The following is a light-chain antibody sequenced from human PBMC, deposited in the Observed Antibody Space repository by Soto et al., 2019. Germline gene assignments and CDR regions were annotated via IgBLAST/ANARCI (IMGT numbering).Light chain of an antibody. CDR2: DNY. Sequence: QSVLTQPPSLSAAPGQEVTISCSGSGCNVGYNSVSWYQQLPGTAPKLLIYDNYKRPSGIPARFSGGKSCTSASLGITGLQTGDEADYYCGAWDDRLTAYVFGSGTKLTVL. J-gene: IGLJ6*01. V-gene: IGLV1-51*01. CDR1: GCNVGYNS. CDR3: GAWDDRLTAYV.